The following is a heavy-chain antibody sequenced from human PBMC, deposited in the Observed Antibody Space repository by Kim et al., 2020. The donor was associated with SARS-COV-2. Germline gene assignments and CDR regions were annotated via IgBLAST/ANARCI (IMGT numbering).Heavy chain of an antibody. J-gene: IGHJ4*02. CDR3: AREVREITFGGVQYYFDY. V-gene: IGHV3-53*01. CDR1: GFTVSSNY. D-gene: IGHD3-16*01. CDR2: IYSGGST. Sequence: GGSLRLSCAASGFTVSSNYMSWVRQAPGKGLEWVSVIYSGGSTYYADSVKGRFTISRDNSKNTLYLQMNSLRAEDTAVYYCAREVREITFGGVQYYFDYWGQGTLGTVSS.